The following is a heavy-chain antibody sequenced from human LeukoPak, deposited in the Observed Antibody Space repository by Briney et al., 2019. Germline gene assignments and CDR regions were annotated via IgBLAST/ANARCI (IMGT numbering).Heavy chain of an antibody. CDR1: GFTFRSYG. D-gene: IGHD6-19*01. Sequence: PGGSLRLSCAASGFTFRSYGMHWVRQAPGQGLEWVAVIWYDGSNKYYADSVKGRFTISRDNSKNTLYLQMNSLRAEDTAVYYCAREYHSGWYYFDYWGQGTLVTVSS. CDR2: IWYDGSNK. CDR3: AREYHSGWYYFDY. V-gene: IGHV3-33*01. J-gene: IGHJ4*02.